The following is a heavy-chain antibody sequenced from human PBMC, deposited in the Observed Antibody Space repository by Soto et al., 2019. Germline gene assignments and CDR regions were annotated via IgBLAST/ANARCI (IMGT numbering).Heavy chain of an antibody. CDR3: ARHGDYYGSGSYYAPFDL. J-gene: IGHJ4*02. CDR1: GGSISTNYY. D-gene: IGHD3-10*01. CDR2: IYYSGST. Sequence: QVQLQGSGPGLVKPSETLSLTCTVSGGSISTNYYWGWIRQPPGKGLEWIGSIYYSGSTSYNPSLKSRVTMSVDTSKNQFSLKLSSVPAADTAVYYCARHGDYYGSGSYYAPFDLWGRGTLVTVSS. V-gene: IGHV4-39*01.